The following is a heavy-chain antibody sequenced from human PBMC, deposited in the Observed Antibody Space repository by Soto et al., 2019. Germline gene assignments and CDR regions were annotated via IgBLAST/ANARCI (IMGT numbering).Heavy chain of an antibody. CDR2: MNPNSGES. Sequence: ASVKVSCKATGYTFIAYYVHWVRQAPGQGLEWLGWMNPNSGESHSAQHIQGRVTMTRDTSIGTAYMELTRLTSDDTAVYYCARSGEYSSSSGLLSYWGQGTLVTVSS. CDR1: GYTFIAYY. J-gene: IGHJ4*02. D-gene: IGHD6-6*01. V-gene: IGHV1-2*02. CDR3: ARSGEYSSSSGLLSY.